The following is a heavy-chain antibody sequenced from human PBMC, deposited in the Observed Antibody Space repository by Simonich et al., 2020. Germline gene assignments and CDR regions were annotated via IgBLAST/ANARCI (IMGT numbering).Heavy chain of an antibody. CDR2: ANPNMSRT. Sequence: QVQLVQSGAEVKKPGASVTVSCKASGYPFTVYYIHWVRQARGQVLAWLGRANPNMSRTNNEQKLQGKVNMTGDKSISTAYMELSRLRSDDTAVYYCARDGGNCSGGSCYWYFDLWGRGTLVTVSS. CDR3: ARDGGNCSGGSCYWYFDL. D-gene: IGHD2-15*01. V-gene: IGHV1-2*06. J-gene: IGHJ2*01. CDR1: GYPFTVYY.